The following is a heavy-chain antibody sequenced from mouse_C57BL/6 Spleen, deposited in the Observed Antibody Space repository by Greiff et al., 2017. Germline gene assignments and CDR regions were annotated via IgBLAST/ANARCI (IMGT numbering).Heavy chain of an antibody. CDR3: AGLGREFDY. D-gene: IGHD4-1*01. Sequence: DVMLVESGGGLVKPGGSLKLSCAASGFTFSDYGMHWVRQAPEKGLEWVAYISSGSSTIYYADTVKGRFTISRDNAKNTLFLQMTSLRSEDTAMYYYAGLGREFDYWGQGTTLTVSS. V-gene: IGHV5-17*01. CDR1: GFTFSDYG. J-gene: IGHJ2*01. CDR2: ISSGSSTI.